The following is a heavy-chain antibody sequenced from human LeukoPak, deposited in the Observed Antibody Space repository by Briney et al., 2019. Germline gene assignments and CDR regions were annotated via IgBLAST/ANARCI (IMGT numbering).Heavy chain of an antibody. CDR1: GYTFTGYY. CDR2: INPNSGGT. Sequence: GASVKVSCKASGYTFTGYYMHWVRQAPGQGLEWMGWINPNSGGTNYAQKFQGRVTMTRDTSISTAYMELSRLRSDDTAEYYCARSDDYGDYGAFDIWGQGTMVTVSS. J-gene: IGHJ3*02. D-gene: IGHD4-17*01. CDR3: ARSDDYGDYGAFDI. V-gene: IGHV1-2*02.